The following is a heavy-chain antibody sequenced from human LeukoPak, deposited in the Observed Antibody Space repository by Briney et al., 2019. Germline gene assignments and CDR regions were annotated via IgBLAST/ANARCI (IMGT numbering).Heavy chain of an antibody. CDR3: ARGSLDGYNEFDY. D-gene: IGHD5-24*01. Sequence: PSETLSLTCTVSGGSISSYYWSWIRQPPGKGLEWIGYIYYSGSTNYNPSLKSRATISVDTSKNQFSLKLSSVTAADTAVYYCARGSLDGYNEFDYWGQGTLVTVSS. V-gene: IGHV4-59*01. J-gene: IGHJ4*02. CDR1: GGSISSYY. CDR2: IYYSGST.